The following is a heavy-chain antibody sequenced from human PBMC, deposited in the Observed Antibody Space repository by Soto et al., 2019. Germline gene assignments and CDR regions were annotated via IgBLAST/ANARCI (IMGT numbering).Heavy chain of an antibody. CDR3: ARQSPYCSSTSCLPWFDP. V-gene: IGHV5-51*01. D-gene: IGHD2-2*01. CDR2: IYPGDSDT. CDR1: GYSFTSYW. Sequence: GESLKISCKGSGYSFTSYWIGWVRQMPGKGLEWMGIIYPGDSDTRYGPSFQGQVTISADKSISTAYLQWSSLKASDTAMYYCARQSPYCSSTSCLPWFDPWGQGTLVTVSS. J-gene: IGHJ5*02.